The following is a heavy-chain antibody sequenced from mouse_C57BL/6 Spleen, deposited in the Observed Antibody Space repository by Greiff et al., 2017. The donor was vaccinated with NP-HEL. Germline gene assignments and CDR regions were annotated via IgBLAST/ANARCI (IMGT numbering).Heavy chain of an antibody. Sequence: QVQLKQSGAELVRPGASVTLSCKASGYTFTDYEMHWVKQTPVHGLEWIGAIDPETGGTAYNQKFKGKAILTADKSSSTAYMELRSLTSEDSAVYYCTPYYYGTPAWFAYWGQGTLVTVSA. CDR1: GYTFTDYE. V-gene: IGHV1-15*01. D-gene: IGHD1-1*01. CDR3: TPYYYGTPAWFAY. J-gene: IGHJ3*01. CDR2: IDPETGGT.